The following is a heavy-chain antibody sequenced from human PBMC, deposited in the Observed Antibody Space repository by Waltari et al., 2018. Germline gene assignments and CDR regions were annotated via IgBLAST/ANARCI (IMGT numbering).Heavy chain of an antibody. CDR1: GFTFSSYG. V-gene: IGHV3-33*01. Sequence: QVQLVESGGGVVQPGRSLRLSCAASGFTFSSYGMHWVRQAPGKGLGWVAVIWYDGSNKNYADSVKGRFTISRDNSKNTLYLQMNSLRAEDTAVYYCAREKGTKYYFDYWGQGTLVTVSS. CDR2: IWYDGSNK. D-gene: IGHD1-1*01. CDR3: AREKGTKYYFDY. J-gene: IGHJ4*02.